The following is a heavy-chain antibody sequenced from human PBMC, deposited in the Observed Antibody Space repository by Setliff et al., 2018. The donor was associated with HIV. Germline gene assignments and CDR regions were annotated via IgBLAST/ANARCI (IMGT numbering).Heavy chain of an antibody. CDR2: IHHSGTT. CDR1: GYSISSGYY. J-gene: IGHJ6*03. D-gene: IGHD5-18*01. CDR3: ARGGRGFHDGYTLYYYYMDV. V-gene: IGHV4-38-2*01. Sequence: SETLSLTCAVSGYSISSGYYWAWIRQSPGKGLDWIGSIHHSGTTYYNPSLKSRVTISVDTTTNQVSLQVNSVTAVDTAVYYCARGGRGFHDGYTLYYYYMDVWGKGTTVTVSS.